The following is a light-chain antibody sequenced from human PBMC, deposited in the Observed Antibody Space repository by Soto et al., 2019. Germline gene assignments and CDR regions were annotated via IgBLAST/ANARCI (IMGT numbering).Light chain of an antibody. Sequence: EIVMTQSPATLSVSPGERATLSCRASQSVSSNLAWYQQKPGQAPRLLIYGASTRATGIPARFSGSGSGTEFTLTISSLQSEDFAVYYCRQYNNWPRTFGQGTRWIS. CDR2: GAS. CDR3: RQYNNWPRT. V-gene: IGKV3-15*01. CDR1: QSVSSN. J-gene: IGKJ1*01.